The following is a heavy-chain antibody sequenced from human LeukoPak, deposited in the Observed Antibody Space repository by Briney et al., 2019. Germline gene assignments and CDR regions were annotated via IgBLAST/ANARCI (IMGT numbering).Heavy chain of an antibody. CDR2: TWYDGSNK. CDR1: GITFNA. J-gene: IGHJ4*02. V-gene: IGHV3-33*01. Sequence: QPGTSLGLSCAASGITFNAIHWVRQAPGKGLEWVALTWYDGSNKYYADSVKGRFTISIDNSKNMVYLHMNSLRADDTAVYYCARELFGSESCPDYWGQGTLVTVSS. CDR3: ARELFGSESCPDY. D-gene: IGHD3-10*01.